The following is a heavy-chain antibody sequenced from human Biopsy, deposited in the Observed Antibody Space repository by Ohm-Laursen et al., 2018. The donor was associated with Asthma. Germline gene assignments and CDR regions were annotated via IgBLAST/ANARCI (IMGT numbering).Heavy chain of an antibody. V-gene: IGHV4-31*03. CDR1: GGSISSGGYY. CDR2: IYYSGST. CDR3: ARWGSFGFDY. J-gene: IGHJ4*02. Sequence: TLSLTCLVSGGSISSGGYYWSWIRQHPGKGLEWIGYIYYSGSTYYNPSLKSRVTISVDTSKNQFSLNLSSVTAADTAVYYCARWGSFGFDYWGQGTLVTVSS. D-gene: IGHD7-27*01.